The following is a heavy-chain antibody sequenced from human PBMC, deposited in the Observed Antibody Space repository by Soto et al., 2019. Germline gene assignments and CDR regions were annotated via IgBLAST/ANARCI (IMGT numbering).Heavy chain of an antibody. V-gene: IGHV3-30*18. D-gene: IGHD2-2*01. J-gene: IGHJ6*03. Sequence: QVQLVESGGGVVQPGRSLRLSCAASGFTFSSYGMHWVRQAPGKGLEWVAVISYDGSNKYYADSVKGRFTISRDNSKNTRYLQMNSLRAEDTAVYYCAKDGFGYCSSTSCSDYYYYYYMDVWGKGTTVTVSS. CDR1: GFTFSSYG. CDR2: ISYDGSNK. CDR3: AKDGFGYCSSTSCSDYYYYYYMDV.